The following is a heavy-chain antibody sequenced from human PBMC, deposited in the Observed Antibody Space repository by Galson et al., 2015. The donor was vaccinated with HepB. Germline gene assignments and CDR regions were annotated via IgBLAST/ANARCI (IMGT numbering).Heavy chain of an antibody. CDR2: ISSDSNTR. V-gene: IGHV3-48*04. CDR3: ARERNYYDSSGYYFPAYFDC. Sequence: SLRLSCAASGFTLSSFGINWVRQAPGKGLKWVSYISSDSNTRYYANSMKGRFTISRDNAQNSLYLQMNSLRAEDTALYFCARERNYYDSSGYYFPAYFDCWGQGTLVTVSS. CDR1: GFTLSSFG. J-gene: IGHJ4*02. D-gene: IGHD3-22*01.